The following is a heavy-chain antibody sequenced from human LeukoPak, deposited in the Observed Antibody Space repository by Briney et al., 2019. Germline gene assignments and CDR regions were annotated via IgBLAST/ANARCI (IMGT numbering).Heavy chain of an antibody. V-gene: IGHV3-33*06. CDR3: AKDGSGPYSSLFDS. Sequence: GRSLRLSCAASGFTFSNFGMHWVRQAPGEGLDGAAVIWYDGINQHYADAVKGRFIIYRENSQNTLYLQMNSLRVEDRAVYYCAKDGSGPYSSLFDSWGQGTLVIVSS. J-gene: IGHJ5*01. CDR1: GFTFSNFG. CDR2: IWYDGINQ. D-gene: IGHD6-19*01.